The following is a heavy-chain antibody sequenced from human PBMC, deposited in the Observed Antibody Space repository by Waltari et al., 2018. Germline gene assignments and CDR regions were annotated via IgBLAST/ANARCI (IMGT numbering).Heavy chain of an antibody. CDR2: KKEDGTEK. D-gene: IGHD3-10*02. CDR1: GFTFSSYS. CDR3: ARGRYVPGP. Sequence: EVQLVESGGGLVQPGGSLRLSCAASGFTFSSYSMTWVRQAPGEGLEGVAKKKEDGTEKKYVDSVKGRFTISRDNAKNSLYLEMNSLRVEDTAVYYCARGRYVPGPWGQGTLVTVSS. J-gene: IGHJ5*02. V-gene: IGHV3-7*03.